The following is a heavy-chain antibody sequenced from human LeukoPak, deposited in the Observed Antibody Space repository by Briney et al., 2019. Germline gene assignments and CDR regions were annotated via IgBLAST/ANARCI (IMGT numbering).Heavy chain of an antibody. CDR2: ISRDRTYI. V-gene: IGHV3-21*01. CDR3: ARDAANGEDRYFDH. Sequence: PGESLRLSCAGSGFTFSSYSINWVRQAPGKGLESISSISRDRTYIYYADSMKGRFTISRDNAKNSVYLQMNSLRAEDTAVYYCARDAANGEDRYFDHWGQGILVTVSS. CDR1: GFTFSSYS. D-gene: IGHD4-17*01. J-gene: IGHJ4*02.